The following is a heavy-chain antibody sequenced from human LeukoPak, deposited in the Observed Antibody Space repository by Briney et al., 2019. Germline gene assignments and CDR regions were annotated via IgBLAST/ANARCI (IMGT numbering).Heavy chain of an antibody. CDR3: ARPSGYSGYDWFDP. D-gene: IGHD5-12*01. Sequence: GASVKVSCKASGYTFTGYYMHWVRQAPGQGLEWMGWINPNSGGTNYAQKFQGRVTMTRDTSISTAYMELSRLRSDDTAVYYCARPSGYSGYDWFDPWGQGTLVTVSS. CDR1: GYTFTGYY. CDR2: INPNSGGT. V-gene: IGHV1-2*02. J-gene: IGHJ5*02.